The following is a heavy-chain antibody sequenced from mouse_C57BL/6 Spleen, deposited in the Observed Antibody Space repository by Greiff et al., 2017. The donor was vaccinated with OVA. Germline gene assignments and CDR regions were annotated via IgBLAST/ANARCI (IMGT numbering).Heavy chain of an antibody. V-gene: IGHV1-72*01. D-gene: IGHD3-3*01. Sequence: QVQLQQPGAELVKPGASVKLSCKASGYTFTSYWMHWVKQRPGRGLEWIGRIDPNSGGTKYNEKFKSKATLTVDKPSSTAYIQLSSLTSEDSAVYYCARSGTWYYFDYWGQGTTLTVSS. CDR3: ARSGTWYYFDY. J-gene: IGHJ2*01. CDR2: IDPNSGGT. CDR1: GYTFTSYW.